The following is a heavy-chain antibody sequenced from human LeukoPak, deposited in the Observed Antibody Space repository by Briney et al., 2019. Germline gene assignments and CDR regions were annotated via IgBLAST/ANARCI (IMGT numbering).Heavy chain of an antibody. D-gene: IGHD6-13*01. J-gene: IGHJ4*02. CDR2: IFYDGSIQ. CDR1: GFTFSDYA. CDR3: ARGEWSSWYTFDY. V-gene: IGHV3-30*04. Sequence: GGSLRLSCAASGFTFSDYAMHWVRQAPGKGLEWLTVIFYDGSIQYYADSVKGRFTISRDNAKNSLYLQMNSLRAGDTAVYYCARGEWSSWYTFDYWGQGTLVTVSS.